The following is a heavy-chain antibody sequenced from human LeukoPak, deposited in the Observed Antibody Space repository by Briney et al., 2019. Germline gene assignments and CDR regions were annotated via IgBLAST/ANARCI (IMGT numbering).Heavy chain of an antibody. J-gene: IGHJ3*02. V-gene: IGHV4-59*01. CDR1: GGSISSYY. Sequence: SETPSLTCTVSGGSISSYYWSWIRQPPGKGLEWIGYIYYSGSTNYNPSLKSRVTISVDTSKNQFSLKLSSVTAADTAVYYCARDLDDGFGNVVDAFDIWGQGTMVTVSS. D-gene: IGHD3-16*01. CDR2: IYYSGST. CDR3: ARDLDDGFGNVVDAFDI.